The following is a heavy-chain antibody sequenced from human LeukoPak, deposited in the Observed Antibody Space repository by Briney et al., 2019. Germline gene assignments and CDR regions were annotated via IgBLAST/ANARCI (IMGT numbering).Heavy chain of an antibody. D-gene: IGHD3-16*02. CDR1: GGSISSYY. V-gene: IGHV4-59*08. CDR2: IYYSGST. J-gene: IGHJ4*02. Sequence: PSETLSLTCTVSGGSISSYYWSWIRQPPGKGLEWIGYIYYSGSTNYNPSLQSRVTISVNTSKNQFSLKLSSVTAADTAVYYCARHGASNGYLDYWGQGTLVTVSS. CDR3: ARHGASNGYLDY.